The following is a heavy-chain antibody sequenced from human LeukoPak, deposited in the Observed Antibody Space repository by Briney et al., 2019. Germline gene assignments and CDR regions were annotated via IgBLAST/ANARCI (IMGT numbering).Heavy chain of an antibody. CDR1: GYTFTSYY. CDR2: INPSGGST. CDR3: ARASAHYFDY. Sequence: ASVTVSCKASGYTFTSYYMHWVRRAPGQGLDWMGVINPSGGSTSYAHKFQGRVTMTRDTSTSTVYMELSSLRSEDTAMYYCARASAHYFDYWGQGTLVTVSS. V-gene: IGHV1-46*01. J-gene: IGHJ4*02. D-gene: IGHD6-19*01.